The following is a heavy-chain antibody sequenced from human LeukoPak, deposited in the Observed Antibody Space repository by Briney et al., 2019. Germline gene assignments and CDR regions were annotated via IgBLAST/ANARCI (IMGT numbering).Heavy chain of an antibody. V-gene: IGHV4-30-4*07. D-gene: IGHD3-9*01. CDR1: GGSISSGGYS. CDR3: ARDLRFALTHEGAFDL. CDR2: IYYSGST. Sequence: PSETLSLTCAVSGGSISSGGYSWSWIRQPPGKGLEWIGYIYYSGSTYYNPSLKSRVTISVDTSKNQFSLKLSSVTAADTAIYYCARDLRFALTHEGAFDLWGQGTKVTVSS. J-gene: IGHJ3*01.